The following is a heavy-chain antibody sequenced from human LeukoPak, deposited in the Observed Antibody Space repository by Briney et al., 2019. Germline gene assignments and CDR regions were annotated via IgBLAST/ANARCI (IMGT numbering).Heavy chain of an antibody. Sequence: PSETLSLTCAVYGGSFSGYYWSWIRQPPGKGLEWIGEINHSGGTNYNPSLKSRVTISVDTSKNQFSLKLSFVTAADTAVYYCARAVRDYYDSSGYYCFDYWGQGTLVTVSS. J-gene: IGHJ4*02. D-gene: IGHD3-22*01. CDR3: ARAVRDYYDSSGYYCFDY. V-gene: IGHV4-34*01. CDR2: INHSGGT. CDR1: GGSFSGYY.